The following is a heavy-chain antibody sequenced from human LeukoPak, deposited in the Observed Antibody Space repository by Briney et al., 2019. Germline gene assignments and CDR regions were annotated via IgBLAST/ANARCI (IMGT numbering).Heavy chain of an antibody. CDR3: ARAFTYYDILTGYYFDY. J-gene: IGHJ4*02. D-gene: IGHD3-9*01. CDR1: GFTFSSYA. Sequence: GGSLRLSCAASGFTFSSYAMHWVRQAPGKGLEWVANIKQDGSEKYYVDSVKGRFTISRDNAKNSLYLQMNSLRAEDTAVYYCARAFTYYDILTGYYFDYWGQGTLVTVSS. V-gene: IGHV3-7*03. CDR2: IKQDGSEK.